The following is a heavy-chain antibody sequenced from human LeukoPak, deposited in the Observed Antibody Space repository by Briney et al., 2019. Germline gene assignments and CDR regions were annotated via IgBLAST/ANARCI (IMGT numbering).Heavy chain of an antibody. CDR2: ISGSGGST. V-gene: IGHV3-23*01. D-gene: IGHD6-13*01. CDR3: AKTIAAAGLFDY. Sequence: GGSLRLSCAASGFTFSSYAMSWVRQAPGKGLEWVSAISGSGGSTYYAGSVKGRFTISRDNSKNTLYLQMNSLRAEDTAVYYCAKTIAAAGLFDYWGQGTLVTVSS. CDR1: GFTFSSYA. J-gene: IGHJ4*02.